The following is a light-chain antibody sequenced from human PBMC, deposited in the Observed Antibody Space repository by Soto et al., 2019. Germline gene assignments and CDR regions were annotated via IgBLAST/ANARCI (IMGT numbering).Light chain of an antibody. CDR2: DAS. Sequence: ILMTQSPATLSVSPGERATLSCRASQSGSNNLAWYKQKPGQAPRLLSYDASTRATGIPARFSGSGSGTALTRTIIGLQSEDVAVSYCQPYKNWPPWTFGHGNKGDIK. CDR1: QSGSNN. CDR3: QPYKNWPPWT. V-gene: IGKV3-15*01. J-gene: IGKJ1*01.